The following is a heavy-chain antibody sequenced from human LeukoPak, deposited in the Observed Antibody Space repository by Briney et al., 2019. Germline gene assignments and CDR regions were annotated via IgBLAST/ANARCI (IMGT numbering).Heavy chain of an antibody. J-gene: IGHJ4*02. CDR1: GFAFSSYW. V-gene: IGHV3-7*01. CDR3: ARSLWPEDY. CDR2: INQDGNSQ. Sequence: GGSLRLPCEASGFAFSSYWASWLRQAPGKGLEWVANINQDGNSQNYVDSVRGRFTISKDNAKNSVYLQMNSLRAEDTAVYYCARSLWPEDYWGQGILVTVSS. D-gene: IGHD2-21*01.